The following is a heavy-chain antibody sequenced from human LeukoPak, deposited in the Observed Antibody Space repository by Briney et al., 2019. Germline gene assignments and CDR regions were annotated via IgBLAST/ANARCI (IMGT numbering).Heavy chain of an antibody. J-gene: IGHJ4*02. CDR3: ARGMNGGEDY. V-gene: IGHV1-69*13. CDR1: GYTFTSYG. D-gene: IGHD1-1*01. Sequence: ASVKVSCKASGYTFTSYGISWVRQAPGQGLEWMGGIIPIFGTANYAQKFQGRVTITADESTSTAYMELSSLRSEDTAVYYCARGMNGGEDYWGQGTLVTVSS. CDR2: IIPIFGTA.